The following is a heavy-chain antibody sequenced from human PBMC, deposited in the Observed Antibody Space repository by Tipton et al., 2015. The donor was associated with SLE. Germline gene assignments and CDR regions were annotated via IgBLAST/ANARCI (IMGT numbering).Heavy chain of an antibody. CDR1: GYTFIIYA. D-gene: IGHD1-26*01. Sequence: QSGPEVKKPGASVKVSCKASGYTFIIYAISWVRQAPRQGLEWMGWISGYSANANYAQKHQGRVTLTTDTSTSTAYMELRSLRSDDTAVYYCARKVGATHFDYWGQGTLVTVSS. V-gene: IGHV1-18*01. J-gene: IGHJ4*02. CDR2: ISGYSANA. CDR3: ARKVGATHFDY.